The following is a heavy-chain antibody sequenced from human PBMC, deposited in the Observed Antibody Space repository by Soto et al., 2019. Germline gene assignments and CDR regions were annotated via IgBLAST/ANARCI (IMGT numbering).Heavy chain of an antibody. D-gene: IGHD1-26*01. CDR1: GFTFSTYE. CDR3: ARGRGLSGSYYAFDY. Sequence: EVQLVESGGGLVKPGGSLRLSCAASGFTFSTYEMNWVRQAPGKGLEWVSYVDSRARTIHYADSVKGRFTISRDNARNSLFLQMNILRVEDTAIYYCARGRGLSGSYYAFDYWGQGSLVTVSS. CDR2: VDSRARTI. J-gene: IGHJ4*02. V-gene: IGHV3-48*03.